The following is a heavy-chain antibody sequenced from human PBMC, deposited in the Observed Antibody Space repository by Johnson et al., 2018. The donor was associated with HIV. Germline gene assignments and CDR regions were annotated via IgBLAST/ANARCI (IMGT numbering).Heavy chain of an antibody. D-gene: IGHD4-17*01. CDR1: GFTFSSYA. CDR3: ARGEDGVDAFDI. Sequence: QMQLVESGGGVVQPGRSLRLSCVASGFTFSSYAMHWVRQAPGKGLEWVAVISYDGSNKYYADSVKGRFTISRDNSKNTLYLQMSSLRAEDTAVYYCARGEDGVDAFDIWGQGTMVTVSS. CDR2: ISYDGSNK. V-gene: IGHV3-30-3*01. J-gene: IGHJ3*02.